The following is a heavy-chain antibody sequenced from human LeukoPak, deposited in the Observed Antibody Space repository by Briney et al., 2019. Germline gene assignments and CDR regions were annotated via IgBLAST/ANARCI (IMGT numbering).Heavy chain of an antibody. Sequence: GGSLRLTCIASGFTFSNYWMHWVRQPPGKGLVWVSRIYVDGRTTNYADSVKGRFTISRDNAKNTVYLEMNSLSVEDTATYYCIRDFRSADLWGQGTLVTVTS. J-gene: IGHJ5*02. CDR1: GFTFSNYW. CDR3: IRDFRSADL. CDR2: IYVDGRTT. V-gene: IGHV3-74*01.